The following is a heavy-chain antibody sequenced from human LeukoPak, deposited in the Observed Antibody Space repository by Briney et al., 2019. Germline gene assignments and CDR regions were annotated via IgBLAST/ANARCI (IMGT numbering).Heavy chain of an antibody. D-gene: IGHD3-10*01. V-gene: IGHV1-2*02. J-gene: IGHJ4*02. Sequence: ASVEVSCKASGYTFTGYYMHWVRQAPGQGLEWMGWINPSSGGTNYAQKFQGRVTMTRDTSISAAYMELSRLRSDDTAVYYCAREQAVGDRHQKLFDYWGQGTLVTVSS. CDR3: AREQAVGDRHQKLFDY. CDR1: GYTFTGYY. CDR2: INPSSGGT.